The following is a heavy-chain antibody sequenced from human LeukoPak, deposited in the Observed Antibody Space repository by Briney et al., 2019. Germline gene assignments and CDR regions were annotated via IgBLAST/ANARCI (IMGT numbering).Heavy chain of an antibody. J-gene: IGHJ3*02. CDR3: ARHRVGIYSRNHAFDI. CDR2: IYPGDSDT. D-gene: IGHD1-26*01. V-gene: IGHV5-51*01. CDR1: GCTFSSNW. Sequence: GESLKISCKGSGCTFSSNWIGWVRQMPGKGLEWMGIIYPGDSDTRYSPSFQGQVTISADKSSSTAYLQWSSLKASDTAMYYCARHRVGIYSRNHAFDIWGQGTMVTVSS.